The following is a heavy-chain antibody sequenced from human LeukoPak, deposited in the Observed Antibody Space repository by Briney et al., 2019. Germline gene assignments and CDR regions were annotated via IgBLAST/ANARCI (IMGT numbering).Heavy chain of an antibody. D-gene: IGHD6-13*01. V-gene: IGHV5-51*01. CDR1: GYTSTNYW. CDR3: ARSQDSSSDAFDV. Sequence: GESLKISCKGSGYTSTNYWIGWGRQMPGKGLEWMGIIYPDDSETAFSPSFQGQVTISADKSINTAFLQWSSLKASDTAMYYCARSQDSSSDAFDVWGQGTMVTVSS. CDR2: IYPDDSET. J-gene: IGHJ3*01.